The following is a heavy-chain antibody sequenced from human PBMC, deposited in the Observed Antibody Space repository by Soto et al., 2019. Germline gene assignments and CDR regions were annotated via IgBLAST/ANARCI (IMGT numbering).Heavy chain of an antibody. CDR1: GFTFSSYA. CDR3: AKDREYSSSSFDY. J-gene: IGHJ4*02. V-gene: IGHV3-23*01. CDR2: ISGSGGST. Sequence: GGSLRLSCAASGFTFSSYAMSWVRQAPGKGLEWVSAISGSGGSTYYADSVKGRFTISRDNSKNTLYLQMNSLRAEDTDVYYCAKDREYSSSSFDYWGQGTLVTVSS. D-gene: IGHD6-6*01.